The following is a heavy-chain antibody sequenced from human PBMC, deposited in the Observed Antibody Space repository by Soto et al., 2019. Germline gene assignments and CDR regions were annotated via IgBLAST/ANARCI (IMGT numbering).Heavy chain of an antibody. CDR1: GGTFSSYA. Sequence: QVQLVQSGAEVKKPGSSVKVSCKASGGTFSSYAISWVRQAPGQGLEWMGGIIPIFGTANYAQKFQGRVTITADESTSTAYMELSSLRSEDTAVYYGARGVGSIAYCGGDCQYYFDYWGQGTLVTVSS. V-gene: IGHV1-69*01. D-gene: IGHD2-21*02. CDR2: IIPIFGTA. CDR3: ARGVGSIAYCGGDCQYYFDY. J-gene: IGHJ4*02.